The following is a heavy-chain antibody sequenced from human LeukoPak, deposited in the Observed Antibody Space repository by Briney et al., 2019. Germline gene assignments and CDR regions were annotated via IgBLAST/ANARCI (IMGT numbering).Heavy chain of an antibody. V-gene: IGHV1-2*02. J-gene: IGHJ4*02. CDR3: ASSEYYDSSGYPPVD. D-gene: IGHD3-22*01. Sequence: ASVKVSCKASGYTFTNYEINWVRQAPGQGLEWMGWMNPNSGGTNYAQKFQGRVTMTRDTSISTAYMELSRLRSDDTAVYYCASSEYYDSSGYPPVDWGQGTLVTVSS. CDR2: MNPNSGGT. CDR1: GYTFTNYE.